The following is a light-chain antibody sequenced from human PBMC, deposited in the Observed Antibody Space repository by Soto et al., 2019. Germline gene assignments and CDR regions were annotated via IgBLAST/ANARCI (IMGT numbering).Light chain of an antibody. CDR3: QQFNSYPLT. CDR2: AAS. V-gene: IGKV1-9*01. Sequence: IQMTQSPSSLSASVGDRVTITCRASQGINSYLAWYQQTPGKAPKLLIYAASTLQSGVPSRFSGSGSGTDFTLTISSLQPEDFATYYCQQFNSYPLTFGGGTKVDI. J-gene: IGKJ4*01. CDR1: QGINSY.